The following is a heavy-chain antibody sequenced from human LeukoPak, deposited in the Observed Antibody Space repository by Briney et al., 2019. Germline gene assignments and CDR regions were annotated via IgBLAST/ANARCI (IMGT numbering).Heavy chain of an antibody. CDR3: ARISGDTSGYYYVGYFQH. Sequence: ASVKVSCKASGYTFTGYYMHWVRQAPGQGLEWMGWINPNSGGTNYAQKFQGWVTMTRDTSISTAYMELSRLRSDDTAVYYCARISGDTSGYYYVGYFQHWGQGTLVTVSS. J-gene: IGHJ1*01. V-gene: IGHV1-2*04. D-gene: IGHD3-22*01. CDR1: GYTFTGYY. CDR2: INPNSGGT.